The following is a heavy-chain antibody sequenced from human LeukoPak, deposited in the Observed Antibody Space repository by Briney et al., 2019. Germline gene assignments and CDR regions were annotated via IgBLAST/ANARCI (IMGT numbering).Heavy chain of an antibody. CDR2: ISWDGGST. Sequence: PGGSLRLSCAASGFTFDDYTMHWVRQAPGKGLEWVSLISWDGGSTYYADSVKGRFTISRDNSKNSLYLQMNSLRAEDTAVYYCARDLSSSWYGYWGQGTLVTVSS. V-gene: IGHV3-43*01. CDR1: GFTFDDYT. D-gene: IGHD6-13*01. CDR3: ARDLSSSWYGY. J-gene: IGHJ4*02.